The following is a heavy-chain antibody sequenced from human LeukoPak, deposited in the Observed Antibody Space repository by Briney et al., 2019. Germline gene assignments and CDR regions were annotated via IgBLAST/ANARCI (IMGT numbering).Heavy chain of an antibody. J-gene: IGHJ4*02. CDR1: GGSISSGDYY. CDR2: IYYSGST. D-gene: IGHD5-12*01. V-gene: IGHV4-30-4*08. CDR3: ARLRREYSGDDTLFRFDS. Sequence: SETLSLTCTVSGGSISSGDYYWSWIRQPPGKGLEWIGYIYYSGSTYYNPSLKSRVTISVDTSKNQFSLKLSSVTAADTAVYYCARLRREYSGDDTLFRFDSWGQGTLVTVSS.